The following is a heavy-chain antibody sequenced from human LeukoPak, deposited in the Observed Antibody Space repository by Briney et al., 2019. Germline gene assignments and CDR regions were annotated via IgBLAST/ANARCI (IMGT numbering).Heavy chain of an antibody. CDR3: AKRTLGELSLYY. Sequence: GGSLRLSCAASGFTFSSYAMSWVRQAPGKGLEWVSAISGSGGSTYYADSVKGRFTISRDNSKNTLYLQMNCLRAEDTAVYYCAKRTLGELSLYYWGQGTLVTVSS. D-gene: IGHD3-16*02. CDR2: ISGSGGST. J-gene: IGHJ4*02. CDR1: GFTFSSYA. V-gene: IGHV3-23*01.